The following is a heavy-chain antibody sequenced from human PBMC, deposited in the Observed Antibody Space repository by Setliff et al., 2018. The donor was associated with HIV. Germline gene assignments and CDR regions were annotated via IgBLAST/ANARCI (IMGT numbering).Heavy chain of an antibody. J-gene: IGHJ6*02. V-gene: IGHV4-31*03. Sequence: SETLSLTCSVSGDPVTSGGFFWSWIRQRPEKGLEWIGHMFYSGTAYYSPPLKSRVRISRDTSENQFSLKLTSVTAADTTVYYCARITIFVPGNPYFYGMDVWGQGTTVTVSS. D-gene: IGHD3-3*01. CDR2: MFYSGTA. CDR1: GDPVTSGGFF. CDR3: ARITIFVPGNPYFYGMDV.